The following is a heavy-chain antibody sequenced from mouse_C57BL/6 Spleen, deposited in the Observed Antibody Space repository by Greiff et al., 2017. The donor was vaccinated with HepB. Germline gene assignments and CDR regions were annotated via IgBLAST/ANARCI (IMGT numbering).Heavy chain of an antibody. D-gene: IGHD1-1*01. CDR2: IHPNSGST. V-gene: IGHV1-64*01. CDR1: GYTFTSYW. CDR3: ARRSSYSYYAMDY. J-gene: IGHJ4*01. Sequence: VQLQQSGAELVKPGASVKLSCKASGYTFTSYWMHWVKQRPGQGLEWIGMIHPNSGSTNYNEKFKSKATLTVDKSSSTAYMQLSSLTSEDSAVYYCARRSSYSYYAMDYWGQGTSVTVSS.